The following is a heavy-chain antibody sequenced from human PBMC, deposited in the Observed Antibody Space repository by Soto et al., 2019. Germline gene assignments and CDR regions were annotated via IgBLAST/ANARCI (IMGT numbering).Heavy chain of an antibody. CDR2: IIPIFGTA. D-gene: IGHD5-12*01. Sequence: QVQLVQSGAEVKKPGSSVKVSCKASGGTFSSYAISWVRQAPGQGLEWMGGIIPIFGTANYAQKFQGRVTITADESTSTAYMELSSLRSEDTAVYYCVRVPQMATIAPSYFDYWGQGTLVTVSS. J-gene: IGHJ4*02. CDR1: GGTFSSYA. V-gene: IGHV1-69*12. CDR3: VRVPQMATIAPSYFDY.